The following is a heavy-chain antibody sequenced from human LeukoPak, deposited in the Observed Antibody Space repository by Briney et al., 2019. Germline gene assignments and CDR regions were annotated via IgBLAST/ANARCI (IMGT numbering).Heavy chain of an antibody. D-gene: IGHD6-19*01. CDR2: IIPIFGTA. V-gene: IGHV1-69*13. CDR1: GGTFSSYA. Sequence: GASVKVSCKASGGTFSSYAISWVRQAPEQGLEWMGGIIPIFGTANYAQKFQGRVTITADESTSTAYMELSSLRSEDTAVYYCDIAVAGTAFDYWGQGTLVTVSS. CDR3: DIAVAGTAFDY. J-gene: IGHJ4*02.